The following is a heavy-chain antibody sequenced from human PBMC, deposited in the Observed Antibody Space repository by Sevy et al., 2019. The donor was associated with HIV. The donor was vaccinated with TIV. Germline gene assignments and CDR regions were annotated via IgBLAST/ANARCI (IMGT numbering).Heavy chain of an antibody. CDR3: AKVPAGGTTLYYYYYMDV. CDR1: GFTFNSYG. D-gene: IGHD1-7*01. Sequence: GESLKISCAASGFTFNSYGMHWVRQAPGKGLEWVAFIRYDGSNKYYADSVKGRFTISRDNSKNTLYLQMNSLRAEDTAVYYCAKVPAGGTTLYYYYYMDVWGKGTTVTVSS. CDR2: IRYDGSNK. V-gene: IGHV3-30*02. J-gene: IGHJ6*03.